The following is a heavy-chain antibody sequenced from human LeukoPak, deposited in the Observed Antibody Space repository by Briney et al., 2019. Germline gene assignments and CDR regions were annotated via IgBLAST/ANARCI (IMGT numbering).Heavy chain of an antibody. CDR2: IDWDEDK. CDR1: GLARGRRGGG. Sequence: SGPTLLHPTQTLTLTYTFSGLARGRRGGGGGWIRQPPGKALEWLALIDWDEDKRYSPSRKSRSNITKDRAKNQVVLTMSKMEPVDTATYYCAQTYYYDTGPTFDIWGQATMVTVSS. D-gene: IGHD3-22*01. J-gene: IGHJ3*02. V-gene: IGHV2-5*02. CDR3: AQTYYYDTGPTFDI.